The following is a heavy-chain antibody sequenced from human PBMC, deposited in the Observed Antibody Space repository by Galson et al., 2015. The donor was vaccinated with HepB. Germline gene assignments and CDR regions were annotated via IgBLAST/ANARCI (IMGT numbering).Heavy chain of an antibody. Sequence: PALVKPTQTLTLTCTLSGFSITTDYTGVGWIRQPPGKALEWLALIYWDGNKYYSPSLKSRLSITTDTSENQVVLKMTNMDPVDTATYYCGRTAGWLADSWGQGTPVTVSS. CDR2: IYWDGNK. D-gene: IGHD3-9*01. J-gene: IGHJ4*02. CDR1: GFSITTDYTG. CDR3: GRTAGWLADS. V-gene: IGHV2-5*02.